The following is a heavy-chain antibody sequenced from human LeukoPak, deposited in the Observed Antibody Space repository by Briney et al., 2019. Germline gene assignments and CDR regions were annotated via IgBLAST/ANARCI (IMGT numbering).Heavy chain of an antibody. Sequence: SETLSLTCTVSGGSISSYYWSWIRQHPGKGLEWIGYIYYSGSTNYNPSLKSRVTISVDTSKNQFSLKLSSVTAADTAVYYCAAAGVYYYGSGSYLNWFDPWGQGTLVTVSS. CDR2: IYYSGST. J-gene: IGHJ5*02. V-gene: IGHV4-59*01. D-gene: IGHD3-10*01. CDR1: GGSISSYY. CDR3: AAAGVYYYGSGSYLNWFDP.